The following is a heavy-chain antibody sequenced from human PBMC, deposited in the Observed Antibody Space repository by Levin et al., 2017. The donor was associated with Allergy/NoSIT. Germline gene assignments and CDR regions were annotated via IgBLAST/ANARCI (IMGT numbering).Heavy chain of an antibody. CDR2: VYSDGTIT. CDR3: ARGGSSSTSCLDS. CDR1: GFTFSNYY. V-gene: IGHV3-74*01. J-gene: IGHJ4*02. Sequence: PGGSLRLSCAASGFTFSNYYMHWVRQAPGKGLVWVSRVYSDGTITDYADSVKGRFTISRDNARNILYLQMNSLRAEDTAVYYCARGGSSSTSCLDSWGQGILVTV. D-gene: IGHD2-2*01.